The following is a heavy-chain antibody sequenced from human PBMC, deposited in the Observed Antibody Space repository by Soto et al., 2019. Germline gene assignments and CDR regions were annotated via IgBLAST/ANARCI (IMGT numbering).Heavy chain of an antibody. CDR3: AGGGRGYSSAPRYYFDY. CDR2: IIPIFATV. D-gene: IGHD5-18*01. J-gene: IGHJ4*02. CDR1: GGSFSSNP. Sequence: QVQLVQSGSEVKKPGSSVKVSCKASGGSFSSNPISWVRQAPGQGLEWMAGIIPIFATVHYAQKFQGRVTITADESTSTAHMELTSLRSEDTAVYFCAGGGRGYSSAPRYYFDYWGQGTLVTVSS. V-gene: IGHV1-69*01.